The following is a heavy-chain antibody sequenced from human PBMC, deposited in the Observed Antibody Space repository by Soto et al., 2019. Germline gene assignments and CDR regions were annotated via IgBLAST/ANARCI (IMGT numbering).Heavy chain of an antibody. CDR3: ATGPGGPTVNIVDS. D-gene: IGHD3-16*01. J-gene: IGHJ4*03. V-gene: IGHV4-61*01. Sequence: PSGTLSLTCTVSGGSVSSGSHYWTWIRQPPGKELAWIGYISHRGGTNYNPSLKSRFTISVDTSNHQISLKLSCVPADDTAVYYCATGPGGPTVNIVDSWGQGTVVTVSS. CDR2: ISHRGGT. CDR1: GGSVSSGSHY.